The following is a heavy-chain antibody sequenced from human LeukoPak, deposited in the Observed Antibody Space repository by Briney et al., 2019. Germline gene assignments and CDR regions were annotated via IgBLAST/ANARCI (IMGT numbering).Heavy chain of an antibody. J-gene: IGHJ4*02. CDR3: ANFGAPNIGDY. D-gene: IGHD3-3*01. CDR2: TYYRSKWNN. Sequence: QTLSLTFAISGVSVSSKSAAWNWSRQSPARGLEWLGRTYYRSKWNNDYAVSVKSRITIKPDTSKNQFSLQLSSVIPEDTAVYYCANFGAPNIGDYWGQGTLVTVSS. V-gene: IGHV6-1*01. CDR1: GVSVSSKSAA.